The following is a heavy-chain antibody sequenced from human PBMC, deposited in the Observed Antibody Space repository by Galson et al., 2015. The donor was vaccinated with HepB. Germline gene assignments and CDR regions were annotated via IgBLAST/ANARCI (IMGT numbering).Heavy chain of an antibody. J-gene: IGHJ2*01. D-gene: IGHD2-2*01. Sequence: SLRLSCAASGFTFSSYAMNWVRQAPGKGLEWVSAISGSGVSTYYADSVKGRFTISRDNSKNTLYLQMNSLRVEDTAVYYCTKCGITSGHYWYFDLWGRGTLVTVSS. CDR1: GFTFSSYA. V-gene: IGHV3-23*01. CDR3: TKCGITSGHYWYFDL. CDR2: ISGSGVST.